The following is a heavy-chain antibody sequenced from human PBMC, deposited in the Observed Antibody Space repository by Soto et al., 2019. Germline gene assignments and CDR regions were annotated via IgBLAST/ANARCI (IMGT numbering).Heavy chain of an antibody. D-gene: IGHD2-15*01. Sequence: GGSLRLSCAASGFSFSSYAMHWVRQAPGKGLEWVAVISYDGSNKYYADSVKGRFTISRDNSKNTLYLQMNSLRAEDTAVYYCARDLCSGGSCYLPRTGGMDVWGQGTTVTVSS. J-gene: IGHJ6*02. CDR2: ISYDGSNK. CDR3: ARDLCSGGSCYLPRTGGMDV. CDR1: GFSFSSYA. V-gene: IGHV3-30-3*01.